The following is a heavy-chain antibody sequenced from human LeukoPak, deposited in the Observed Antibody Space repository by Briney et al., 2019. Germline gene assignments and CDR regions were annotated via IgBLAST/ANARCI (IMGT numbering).Heavy chain of an antibody. V-gene: IGHV3-21*06. J-gene: IGHJ4*02. D-gene: IGHD5-12*01. CDR1: GLSFSNYA. CDR3: ARVEASGYDYGAFDS. Sequence: GGSLRLSCSASGLSFSNYAMYWVRQAPGKGLEWVSAIGGSGGNIFYTDSVKGRFTISRDNAKNSLSLQMNSLRAEDTAVYYCARVEASGYDYGAFDSWGQGTLVTVSS. CDR2: IGGSGGNI.